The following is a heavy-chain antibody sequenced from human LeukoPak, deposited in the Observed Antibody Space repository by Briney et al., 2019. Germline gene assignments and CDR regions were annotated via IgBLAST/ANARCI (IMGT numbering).Heavy chain of an antibody. V-gene: IGHV4-34*01. CDR3: ARGLRIQLWLQLGWFDP. CDR2: INHSGST. J-gene: IGHJ5*02. Sequence: PSETLSLTCAVYGGSFSGYYWSWIRQPPRKGLEWVGEINHSGSTNYNPSLSSRVTISVDTSKNQFSLKLSSVTAADTAVYDCARGLRIQLWLQLGWFDPWGERTLVTVSS. D-gene: IGHD5-18*01. CDR1: GGSFSGYY.